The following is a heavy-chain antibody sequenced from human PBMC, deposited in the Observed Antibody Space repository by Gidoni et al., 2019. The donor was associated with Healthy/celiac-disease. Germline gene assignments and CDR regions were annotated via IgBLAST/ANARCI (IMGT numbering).Heavy chain of an antibody. Sequence: QVQLVQSGAEVKKPGASVKVSCKASGYTFTSYYMHWVRQAPGQGLEWMGIINPSGGSTSYAQKFQGRVTMTRDTSTSTVYMELSSLRSVDTAVYYCAREGRDYGDRYYYGMDVWGQGTTVTVSS. D-gene: IGHD4-17*01. V-gene: IGHV1-46*01. CDR2: INPSGGST. CDR1: GYTFTSYY. J-gene: IGHJ6*02. CDR3: AREGRDYGDRYYYGMDV.